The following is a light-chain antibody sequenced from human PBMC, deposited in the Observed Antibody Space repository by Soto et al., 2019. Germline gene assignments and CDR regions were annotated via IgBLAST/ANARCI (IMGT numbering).Light chain of an antibody. V-gene: IGLV3-1*01. CDR2: EDT. CDR1: ELGDKY. Sequence: SYELTQPPSVFVSPGQTASITCSGDELGDKYACWYQQKPGQSPVLVIYEDTKRPSGIPERFSGSNSGNTATLTISGTQAMDEADYYCQAWDSSTARAVFGGGTKLTVL. J-gene: IGLJ2*01. CDR3: QAWDSSTARAV.